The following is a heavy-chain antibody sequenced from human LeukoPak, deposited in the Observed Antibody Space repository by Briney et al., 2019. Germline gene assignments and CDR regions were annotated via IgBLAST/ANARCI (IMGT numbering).Heavy chain of an antibody. CDR1: GFTFRNNV. J-gene: IGHJ4*02. D-gene: IGHD3-16*02. CDR2: ISDSGGTT. CDR3: AKDMYDYVWGSYRRLGTYFDY. Sequence: HTGGSLRLSCAASGFTFRNNVMNWVRQAPGKGLEWVSEISDSGGTTYYADSVKGRFTVSRDNAKNSLYLQMNSLRAEDTALYYCAKDMYDYVWGSYRRLGTYFDYWGQGTLVTVSS. V-gene: IGHV3-23*01.